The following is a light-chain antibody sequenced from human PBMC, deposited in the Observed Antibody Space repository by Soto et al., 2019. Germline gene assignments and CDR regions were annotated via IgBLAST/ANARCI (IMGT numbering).Light chain of an antibody. V-gene: IGKV1-9*01. CDR2: EES. CDR1: QAITNN. Sequence: DIHLTQSPSSLSASVEDRVTITGRASQAITNNLAWYQQKPWNPPRLLIYEESTLHSGVPSRFSGRKVGTQFILTIDSLQPEDFATYYCQQVKSYPRTFGGGTKVEIK. J-gene: IGKJ4*01. CDR3: QQVKSYPRT.